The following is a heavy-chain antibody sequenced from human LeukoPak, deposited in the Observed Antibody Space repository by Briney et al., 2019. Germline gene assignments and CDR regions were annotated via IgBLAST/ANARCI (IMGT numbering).Heavy chain of an antibody. CDR1: GFTFSSYG. CDR2: ISGSSAST. D-gene: IGHD4-17*01. V-gene: IGHV3-23*01. Sequence: PGGSLRLSCAASGFTFSSYGMSWVRQAPGKGPEWVSAISGSSASTYYADSVKCRVTISRDNAKNSLYLQMNSLRAEDTAVYYCASGLYGDYGVYYFDYWGQGTLVTVSS. J-gene: IGHJ4*02. CDR3: ASGLYGDYGVYYFDY.